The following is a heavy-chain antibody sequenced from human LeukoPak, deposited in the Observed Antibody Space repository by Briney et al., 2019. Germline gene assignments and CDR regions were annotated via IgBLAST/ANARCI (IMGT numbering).Heavy chain of an antibody. V-gene: IGHV3-13*01. CDR1: GFIFSKYD. D-gene: IGHD4-17*01. J-gene: IGHJ4*02. Sequence: GGSLRLSCAASGFIFSKYDMHWVRKVTGKGLEWASGIDRDGVTYYSGSVKGRFTSSRENAKNSLDLQMNTLRAGDTGVYYCARENLEYGDYAIDYWGQGILVIVSS. CDR2: IDRDGVT. CDR3: ARENLEYGDYAIDY.